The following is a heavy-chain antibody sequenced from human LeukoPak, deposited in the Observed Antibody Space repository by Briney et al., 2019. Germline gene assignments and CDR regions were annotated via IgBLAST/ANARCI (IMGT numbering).Heavy chain of an antibody. V-gene: IGHV4-31*03. CDR3: AREVREIPRYINWFDP. D-gene: IGHD2-2*02. J-gene: IGHJ5*02. CDR2: IYYSGST. CDR1: GGSISSGGYY. Sequence: SETLSLTCTVSGGSISSGGYYWSWIRQHPGKGLEWIGYIYYSGSTYYNPSLKSRVTISVDTSKNQFSLKLSSVTAADTAVYYCAREVREIPRYINWFDPWGQGTLVTVSS.